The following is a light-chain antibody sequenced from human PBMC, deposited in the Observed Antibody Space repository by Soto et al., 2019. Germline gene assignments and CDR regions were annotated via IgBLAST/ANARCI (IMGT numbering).Light chain of an antibody. CDR3: MQALQTPIT. Sequence: DIVMTQSPLSLPVTPGEPASISCRSSQSLLYSTGYNYLDWYLQKPGHSPQLLIYLGSNRASGVPGRFSGSGSGTDFTLKISRVEAEDVGVYYCMQALQTPITFGQGTKLEIK. CDR2: LGS. J-gene: IGKJ2*01. CDR1: QSLLYSTGYNY. V-gene: IGKV2-28*01.